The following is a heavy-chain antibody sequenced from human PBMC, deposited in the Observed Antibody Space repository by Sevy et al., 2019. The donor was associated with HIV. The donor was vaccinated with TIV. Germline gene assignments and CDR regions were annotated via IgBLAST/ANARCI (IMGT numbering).Heavy chain of an antibody. CDR2: IKQDGSEK. CDR3: ARGQLVQDY. D-gene: IGHD1-1*01. Sequence: GGSLRLSCASSGFTFSDYWMTWVRQAPEKGLEWVANIKQDGSEKYYVDSVKGRFTMSRDNAKNSLYLQMTSLRADDTALYYCARGQLVQDYWGQEPWSPSPQ. CDR1: GFTFSDYW. J-gene: IGHJ4*01. V-gene: IGHV3-7*01.